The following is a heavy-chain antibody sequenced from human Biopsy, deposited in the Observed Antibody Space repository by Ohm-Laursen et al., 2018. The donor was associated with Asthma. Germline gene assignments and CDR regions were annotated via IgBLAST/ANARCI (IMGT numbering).Heavy chain of an antibody. CDR1: GYSLTDLS. J-gene: IGHJ4*02. D-gene: IGHD4-17*01. CDR2: HDHEESGT. Sequence: GASVKVSCKISGYSLTDLSMHWVRQAPGQGLEWMGGHDHEESGTVNARRFQGRVTMTEDTSTDTAYMELSGLSSDDTAVYYCASDFPKDYVRYNFQFWGQGTLVTVSS. V-gene: IGHV1-24*01. CDR3: ASDFPKDYVRYNFQF.